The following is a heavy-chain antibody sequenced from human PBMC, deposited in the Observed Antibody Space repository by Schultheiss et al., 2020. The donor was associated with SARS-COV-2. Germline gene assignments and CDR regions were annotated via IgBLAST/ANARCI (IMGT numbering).Heavy chain of an antibody. Sequence: SETLSLTCTVSGGSISSYYWSWIRQPPGKGLEWIGYIYHSGGTRYHPSLKSRVTISLDTSKNQFSLKLSSVSAADTAVYYCARVDLETALVGGLDVWGQGSTVTVSS. J-gene: IGHJ6*02. V-gene: IGHV4-59*01. CDR2: IYHSGGT. D-gene: IGHD5-18*01. CDR1: GGSISSYY. CDR3: ARVDLETALVGGLDV.